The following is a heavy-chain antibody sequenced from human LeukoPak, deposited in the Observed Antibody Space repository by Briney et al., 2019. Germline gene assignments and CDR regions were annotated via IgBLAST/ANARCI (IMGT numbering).Heavy chain of an antibody. D-gene: IGHD2-15*01. J-gene: IGHJ6*02. V-gene: IGHV4-59*01. CDR3: ARDLVLVAATRTGYYYYGLDV. CDR1: GGSISGYC. CDR2: IYNSVST. Sequence: PSETLSLTCSVSGGSISGYCWTWIRQPPGKGLEWIGYIYNSVSTNYNPSLKSRVTISVDTSKNQFSLKLSSVTAADTAIYYCARDLVLVAATRTGYYYYGLDVWGQGTTVTVSS.